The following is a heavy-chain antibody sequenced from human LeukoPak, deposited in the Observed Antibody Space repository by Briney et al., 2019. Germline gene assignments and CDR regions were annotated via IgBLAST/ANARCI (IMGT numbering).Heavy chain of an antibody. CDR3: ARDVGGAGSH. Sequence: PGESLRLSCAASGFTFSRYWMHWVRQAPGEGLVWVPRIDEHGTTIDYADSVRDRFTISRDNAKNTLYLHMNSLRAEDTAMYYCARDVGGAGSHWGQGSLVTVSS. J-gene: IGHJ4*02. CDR1: GFTFSRYW. V-gene: IGHV3-74*01. D-gene: IGHD3-10*01. CDR2: IDEHGTTI.